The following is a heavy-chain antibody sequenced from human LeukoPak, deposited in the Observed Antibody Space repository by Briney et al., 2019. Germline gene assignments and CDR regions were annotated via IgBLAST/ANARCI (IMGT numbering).Heavy chain of an antibody. Sequence: PSETLSLTCTVSGGSVSSGSYYWSWIRQPPGKGLEWIGYIYYTGSTNYNPSLKSRVTISVDTSKNQFSLKLSSVTAADTAVYYCARGTIGYSGYDYATCFDYWGQGTLVTVSS. D-gene: IGHD5-12*01. J-gene: IGHJ4*02. CDR1: GGSVSSGSYY. CDR3: ARGTIGYSGYDYATCFDY. V-gene: IGHV4-61*01. CDR2: IYYTGST.